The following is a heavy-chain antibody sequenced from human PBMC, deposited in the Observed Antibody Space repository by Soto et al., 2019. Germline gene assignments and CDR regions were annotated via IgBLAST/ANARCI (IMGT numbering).Heavy chain of an antibody. V-gene: IGHV3-33*01. D-gene: IGHD3-10*01. J-gene: IGHJ6*02. Sequence: PGGSLRLSCAASRFTFSSYGMHWVRQAPGKGLEWVAVIWYDGSNKYYADSVKGRFTISRDNDKNTLYLQMNSLRAEDTAVYFCARDQARRGPMIRGFIVYYYYGMDVWVQGTTVTVSS. CDR3: ARDQARRGPMIRGFIVYYYYGMDV. CDR2: IWYDGSNK. CDR1: RFTFSSYG.